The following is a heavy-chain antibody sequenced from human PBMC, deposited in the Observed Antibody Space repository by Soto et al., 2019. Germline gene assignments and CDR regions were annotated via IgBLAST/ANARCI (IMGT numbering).Heavy chain of an antibody. V-gene: IGHV3-30*18. D-gene: IGHD2-15*01. CDR1: GFIFSNYG. Sequence: QVQLVESGGGVVQPGKSLRLSCAASGFIFSNYGMHWVRQAPGKGLEWVALISFDGKNRNYADSVKGRFTIYRDNPHKTLYLEMYRLRPEDTAFYYCANRGGVVGGSEHPFFEYWGQGTLVTVSS. CDR3: ANRGGVVGGSEHPFFEY. J-gene: IGHJ4*02. CDR2: ISFDGKNR.